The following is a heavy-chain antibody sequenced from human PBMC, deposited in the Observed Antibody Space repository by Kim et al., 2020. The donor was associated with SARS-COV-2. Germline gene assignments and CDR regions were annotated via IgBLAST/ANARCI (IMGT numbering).Heavy chain of an antibody. J-gene: IGHJ6*02. D-gene: IGHD2-2*01. Sequence: SVKVSCKASGGTFSSYAISWVRQAPGQGLEWMGGIIPIFGTANYAQKFQGRVTITPDESTNTAYMELSSLRSEDTAVYYCARDLARRTHYYGMDVWGQGTTVTVSS. CDR3: ARDLARRTHYYGMDV. CDR1: GGTFSSYA. V-gene: IGHV1-69*13. CDR2: IIPIFGTA.